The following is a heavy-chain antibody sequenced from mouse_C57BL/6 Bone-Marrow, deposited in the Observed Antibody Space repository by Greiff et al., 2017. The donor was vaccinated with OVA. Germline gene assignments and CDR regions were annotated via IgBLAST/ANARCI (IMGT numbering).Heavy chain of an antibody. J-gene: IGHJ4*01. Sequence: VQLQQPGAELVRPGTSVKLSCKASGYTFTSYWMHWVKQRPGQGLEWIGVIDPSDSYTNYNQKFKGKATLTVDTSSSTAYMQLSSLTSEDSAVYYCARKYYGSSPYAMDYWGQGTSVTVS. D-gene: IGHD1-1*01. CDR2: IDPSDSYT. CDR3: ARKYYGSSPYAMDY. CDR1: GYTFTSYW. V-gene: IGHV1-59*01.